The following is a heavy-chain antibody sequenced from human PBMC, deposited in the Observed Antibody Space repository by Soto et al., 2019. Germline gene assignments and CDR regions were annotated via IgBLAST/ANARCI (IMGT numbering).Heavy chain of an antibody. V-gene: IGHV3-30-3*01. D-gene: IGHD3-10*01. CDR1: GFTFSSYA. CDR2: ISYDGSNK. J-gene: IGHJ4*02. CDR3: ARDPMGRYYGSGSYYLDY. Sequence: QVQLVESGGGVVQPGRSLRLSCAASGFTFSSYAMHWVRQAPGKGLEWVAVISYDGSNKYYADSVKGRFTISRDNSKNTLYLQMSSLRAEDTAVYYCARDPMGRYYGSGSYYLDYWGQGTLVTVSS.